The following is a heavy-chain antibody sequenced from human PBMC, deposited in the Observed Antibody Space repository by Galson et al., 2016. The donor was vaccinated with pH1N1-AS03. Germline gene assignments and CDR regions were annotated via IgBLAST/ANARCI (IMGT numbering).Heavy chain of an antibody. D-gene: IGHD2-21*01. CDR3: ARLRMSGGDWGVFDL. V-gene: IGHV4-34*01. J-gene: IGHJ3*01. CDR1: GGSFIGYY. CDR2: INPSGTS. Sequence: SETLSLTCAVDGGSFIGYYCSWLRQAPGKGLEWIGEINPSGTSNFNPSLKSRVTISEDTSKKQFSLKMTSLAPAEAAVYYCARLRMSGGDWGVFDLWGQGTMVTVSS.